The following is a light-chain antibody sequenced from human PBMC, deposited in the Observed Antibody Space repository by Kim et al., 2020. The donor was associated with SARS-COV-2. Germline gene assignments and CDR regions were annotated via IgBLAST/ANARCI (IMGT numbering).Light chain of an antibody. Sequence: SVSPGERATLSCRASQSVSSNFAWYQQKPGQAPRLLIYGASTRATGITARFSGSGSGTEFTLTIGSLQSEDFAVYYCQQYNNWLTFGGGTKVDIK. CDR2: GAS. CDR3: QQYNNWLT. CDR1: QSVSSN. J-gene: IGKJ4*01. V-gene: IGKV3-15*01.